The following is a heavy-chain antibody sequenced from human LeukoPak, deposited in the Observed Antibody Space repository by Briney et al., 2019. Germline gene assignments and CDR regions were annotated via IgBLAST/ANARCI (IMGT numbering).Heavy chain of an antibody. J-gene: IGHJ4*02. D-gene: IGHD3-10*01. CDR3: ARVDYYGSGSHPVCSY. Sequence: GGSLRLSCAASGFTFSSYSMNWVRQAPGKGLEWVSSISSSSSYIYYADSVKGRFTISRDNAKNSLYLQMNSLRAEDTAVYYYARVDYYGSGSHPVCSYWGQGTLVTVSS. CDR1: GFTFSSYS. CDR2: ISSSSSYI. V-gene: IGHV3-21*01.